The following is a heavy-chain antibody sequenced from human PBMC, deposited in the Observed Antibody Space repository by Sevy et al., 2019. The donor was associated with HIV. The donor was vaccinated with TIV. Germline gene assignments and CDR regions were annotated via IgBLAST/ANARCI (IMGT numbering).Heavy chain of an antibody. Sequence: ASVKVSCKASGGTFSSYAISWVRQAPGQGLEWMGGIIPIFGTANYAQKFQGRVTITADESTSTAYMELSSLRSEDTAVYYCALELNYYDSSGYSSGFDYWGQGTLVTVSS. CDR1: GGTFSSYA. CDR3: ALELNYYDSSGYSSGFDY. D-gene: IGHD3-22*01. CDR2: IIPIFGTA. J-gene: IGHJ4*02. V-gene: IGHV1-69*13.